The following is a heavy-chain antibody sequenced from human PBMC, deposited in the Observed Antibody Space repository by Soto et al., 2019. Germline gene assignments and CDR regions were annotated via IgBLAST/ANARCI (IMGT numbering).Heavy chain of an antibody. CDR1: GFTFSSYA. Sequence: EVQLLESGGGLVQPGGSLRLSCAASGFTFSSYAMSWVRQAPGKGLEWVSAISGSGGSTYYADSVKGRFTISRDNSKNQVYLQKDSLRAEDKGVYYCGKGSRGLGGYAFDIWGQGTMVTVFS. D-gene: IGHD1-26*01. J-gene: IGHJ3*02. V-gene: IGHV3-23*01. CDR2: ISGSGGST. CDR3: GKGSRGLGGYAFDI.